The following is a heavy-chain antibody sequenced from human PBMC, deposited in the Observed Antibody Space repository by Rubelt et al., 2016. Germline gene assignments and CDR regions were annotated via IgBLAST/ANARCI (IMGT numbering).Heavy chain of an antibody. V-gene: IGHV3-48*03. D-gene: IGHD5-12*01. CDR1: GFTFSSYE. Sequence: EVQLVESGGGLVQPGGSLRLSCAASGFTFSSYEMNWVRQAPGKGLGWVSYISSSGRTIYYADSVKGRFTISRDNAKNSLYLQMNSLRAEDTAVYYCARSDIVATITDYWGQGTLVTVSS. CDR2: ISSSGRTI. J-gene: IGHJ4*02. CDR3: ARSDIVATITDY.